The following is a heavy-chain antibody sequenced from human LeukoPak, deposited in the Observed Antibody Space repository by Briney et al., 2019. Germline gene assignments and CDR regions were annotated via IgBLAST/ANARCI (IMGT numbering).Heavy chain of an antibody. J-gene: IGHJ4*02. D-gene: IGHD3-22*01. CDR3: ARDLRTYYYDTSGLSLFDY. CDR2: ISTYNGNT. V-gene: IGHV1-18*01. Sequence: ASVKVSCKASGYTFTSYGISWVRQAPGQGLQWMGWISTYNGNTNYAQEFQGRVTMTTDTSTSTAYMELTSLRSDDTAVYYCARDLRTYYYDTSGLSLFDYWGQGTLVTVSS. CDR1: GYTFTSYG.